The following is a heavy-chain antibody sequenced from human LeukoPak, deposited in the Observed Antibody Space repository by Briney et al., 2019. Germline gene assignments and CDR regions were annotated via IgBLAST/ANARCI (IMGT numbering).Heavy chain of an antibody. CDR2: IYHSGST. CDR3: ASSGSSPH. D-gene: IGHD6-13*01. Sequence: GSLRLSCAASGFTFSRYWMTWVRQPPGKGLEWIGEIYHSGSTNYNPSLKSRVTISVDKSKNQFSLKLSSVTAADTAVYYCASSGSSPHWGQGTLVTVSS. V-gene: IGHV4-4*02. CDR1: GFTFSRYW. J-gene: IGHJ4*02.